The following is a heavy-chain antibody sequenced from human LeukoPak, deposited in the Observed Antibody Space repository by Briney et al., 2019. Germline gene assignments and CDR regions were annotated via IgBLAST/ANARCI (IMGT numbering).Heavy chain of an antibody. J-gene: IGHJ4*02. CDR2: ISWNSGSI. CDR3: AKQIPGYCSSTSCSPGPFDY. CDR1: GFTFDDYA. Sequence: GGSLRLSWAASGFTFDDYAMHWVRQAPGKGLEWVSGISWNSGSIGYADSVKGRFTISRDNAKNSLYLQMNSLRAEDTALYYCAKQIPGYCSSTSCSPGPFDYWGQGTLVTVSS. V-gene: IGHV3-9*01. D-gene: IGHD2-2*01.